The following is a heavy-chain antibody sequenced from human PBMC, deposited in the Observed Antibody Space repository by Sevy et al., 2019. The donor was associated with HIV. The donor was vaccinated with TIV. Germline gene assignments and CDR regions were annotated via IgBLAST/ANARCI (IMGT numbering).Heavy chain of an antibody. CDR1: GYTFTNYA. Sequence: ASVKVSCKASGYTFTNYAISWVRQAPGQGLEWMGWIRGFNGDTKNAEKFQGRFTMTTDTSTKTAYMDLRSLRSDDTAGYFCVGRTTFYGFWNGGDYWGQGTLVTVSS. V-gene: IGHV1-18*01. CDR3: VGRTTFYGFWNGGDY. D-gene: IGHD3-3*01. CDR2: IRGFNGDT. J-gene: IGHJ4*02.